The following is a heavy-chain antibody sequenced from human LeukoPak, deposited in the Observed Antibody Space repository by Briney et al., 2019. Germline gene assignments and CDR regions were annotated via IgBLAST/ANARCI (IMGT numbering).Heavy chain of an antibody. CDR1: GFTFSRYA. CDR3: AKGSYITMVRGALDY. V-gene: IGHV3-23*05. CDR2: INYSGGSK. J-gene: IGHJ4*02. D-gene: IGHD3-10*01. Sequence: PGGSLRLSCAASGFTFSRYAMSWVRQAPGRGLEWIATINYSGGSKYYADSVKGRFTISRDNSKNTLYLQMNSLRAEDTAVYYCAKGSYITMVRGALDYWGQGTLVTVSS.